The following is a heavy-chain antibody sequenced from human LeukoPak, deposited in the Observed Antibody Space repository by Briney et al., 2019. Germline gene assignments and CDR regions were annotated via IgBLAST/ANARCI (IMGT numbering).Heavy chain of an antibody. V-gene: IGHV1-8*01. D-gene: IGHD6-13*01. CDR3: ARVIAPIAAAGKAYAFDM. J-gene: IGHJ3*02. CDR2: MNPNSGNT. CDR1: GYTFTTYD. Sequence: WASVKVSCEASGYTFTTYDINWVRQATGQGLEWMGWMNPNSGNTGYAQKFQGRITMTRNTSISTAYMELSSLRSEDTAVYYCARVIAPIAAAGKAYAFDMWGQGTMVTVSS.